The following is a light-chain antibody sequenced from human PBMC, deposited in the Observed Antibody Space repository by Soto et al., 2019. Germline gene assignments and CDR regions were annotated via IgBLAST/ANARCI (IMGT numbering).Light chain of an antibody. J-gene: IGKJ1*01. V-gene: IGKV3-20*01. CDR1: QSVSSNH. Sequence: IVLTHSPCTLSFSLRQSSTLSSRASQSVSSNHLAWYQQKPGQAPRLLIYGASNRATGIPDRFSGSGSGTDFTLTISRLEPEDFAVYYCQQYGSSGTFGQGTK. CDR3: QQYGSSGT. CDR2: GAS.